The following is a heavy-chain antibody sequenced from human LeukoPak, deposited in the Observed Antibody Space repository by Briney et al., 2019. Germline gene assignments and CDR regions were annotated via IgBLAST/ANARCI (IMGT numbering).Heavy chain of an antibody. Sequence: GGSLRLSCVVSGFSFDTNWMSWVRQAPGKGLEWVAMMKPDGIETHYVDSVKGRFIISRNNAAKSLFLQMNSLRADDTAVYYCAGPDQARLLGLGCWGQGTLVTVSS. CDR3: AGPDQARLLGLGC. CDR1: GFSFDTNW. D-gene: IGHD2-15*01. CDR2: MKPDGIET. J-gene: IGHJ4*02. V-gene: IGHV3-7*01.